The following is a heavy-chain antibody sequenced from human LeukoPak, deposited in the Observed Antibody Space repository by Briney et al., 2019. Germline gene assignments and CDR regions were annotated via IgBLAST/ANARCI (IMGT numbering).Heavy chain of an antibody. J-gene: IGHJ4*02. Sequence: SETLSLTCAVYGGSFSGYYWSWIRQPPRKGLEWIGEINHSGSTNYNPSLKSRVTISVDTSKNQFSLKLSSVTAADTAVYYCARGTDGSGSYYPFDYWGQGTLVTVSS. V-gene: IGHV4-34*01. CDR1: GGSFSGYY. D-gene: IGHD3-10*01. CDR2: INHSGST. CDR3: ARGTDGSGSYYPFDY.